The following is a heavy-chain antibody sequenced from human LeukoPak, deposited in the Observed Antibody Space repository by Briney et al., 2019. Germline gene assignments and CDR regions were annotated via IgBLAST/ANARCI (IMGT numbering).Heavy chain of an antibody. Sequence: GGSLRLSCAASGFTFSSYGMHWVRQAPGKGLEWVAVIWYDGSNKYYADSVKGRFTISRDNSKNTLYLQMNNLRAEDTAVYYCARGWFGEPMGDYWGQGTLVTVSS. V-gene: IGHV3-33*01. CDR1: GFTFSSYG. CDR3: ARGWFGEPMGDY. J-gene: IGHJ4*02. CDR2: IWYDGSNK. D-gene: IGHD3-10*01.